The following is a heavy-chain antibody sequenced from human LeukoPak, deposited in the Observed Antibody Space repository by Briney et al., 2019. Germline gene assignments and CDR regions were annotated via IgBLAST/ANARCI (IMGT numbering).Heavy chain of an antibody. V-gene: IGHV4-4*07. CDR3: ARAYYDTRGFHYYYYMDV. Sequence: SETLSLTCSVSARSISTYYWTWIRQPAGKGLEWVGRIYATGSTSYSPSLESRVTMSVDTSNNQISMKLTSVTAADTAVYFCARAYYDTRGFHYYYYMDVWGKGATVTVSS. CDR1: ARSISTYY. D-gene: IGHD3-22*01. CDR2: IYATGST. J-gene: IGHJ6*03.